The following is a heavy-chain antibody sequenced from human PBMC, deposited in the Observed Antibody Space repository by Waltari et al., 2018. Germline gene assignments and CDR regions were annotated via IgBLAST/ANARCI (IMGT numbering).Heavy chain of an antibody. V-gene: IGHV3-74*01. CDR2: ISSNWNSG. D-gene: IGHD6-13*01. Sequence: EVLLVESGGGLVQPGGSLRLSCAASGFTFNGYWMYWVRQAPGNGLVWVSTISSNWNSGTYADSVRGRFTISRDNAKNTLYLQMNSLTAEDTAVYYCARAFVNIAARGMDAWGQGTAVTVSS. CDR3: ARAFVNIAARGMDA. J-gene: IGHJ6*02. CDR1: GFTFNGYW.